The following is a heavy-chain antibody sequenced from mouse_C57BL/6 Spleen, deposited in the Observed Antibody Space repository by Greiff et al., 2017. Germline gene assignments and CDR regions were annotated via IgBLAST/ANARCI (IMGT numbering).Heavy chain of an antibody. CDR3: ARGDSSGYVGAWFAY. CDR2: INPSNGGT. J-gene: IGHJ3*01. Sequence: QVQLQQPGTELVKPGASVKLSCKASGYTFTSYWMHWVKQRPGQGLEWIGNINPSNGGTNYNEKFKSKDTLTVDKSSSTAYMQLSSLTSEDSAVYYCARGDSSGYVGAWFAYWGQGTLVTVSA. D-gene: IGHD3-2*02. V-gene: IGHV1-53*01. CDR1: GYTFTSYW.